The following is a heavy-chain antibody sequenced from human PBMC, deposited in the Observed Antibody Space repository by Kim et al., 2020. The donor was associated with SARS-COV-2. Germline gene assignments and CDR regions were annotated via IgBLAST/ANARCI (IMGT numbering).Heavy chain of an antibody. D-gene: IGHD2-2*01. CDR3: ARACSSSCTYFDY. Sequence: KYSQKCNGRVTITRDTSSTTAYWELGSLRSEDTAVYYCARACSSSCTYFDYWGQGTLVTVSS. J-gene: IGHJ4*02. V-gene: IGHV1-3*01.